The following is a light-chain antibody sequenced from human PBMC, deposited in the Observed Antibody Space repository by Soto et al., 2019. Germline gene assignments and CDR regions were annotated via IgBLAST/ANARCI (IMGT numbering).Light chain of an antibody. CDR1: QNISSW. J-gene: IGKJ4*01. CDR2: QAS. CDR3: QQYNLTSLS. V-gene: IGKV1-5*03. Sequence: DIQMTQSPSTLSASIGDRVTITCRASQNISSWLSWYQQKPGKAPNLLIYQASILESGVPSRFSGSGSGTEFSLSISSLQPDDFATFYCQQYNLTSLSFGGGTKLEIK.